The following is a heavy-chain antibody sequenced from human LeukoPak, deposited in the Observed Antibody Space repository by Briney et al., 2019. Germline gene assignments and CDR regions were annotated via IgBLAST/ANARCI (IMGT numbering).Heavy chain of an antibody. J-gene: IGHJ5*02. Sequence: ASVKVSCKASGYTFTGYYMHWVRQAPGQGLEWMGWINPNSGGTNYAQKFQGRVTMTRDTSISTAYMELSRLRSDDTAVYYCARGSVGVAVAGMNWFDPWGQGTLVTVSS. CDR3: ARGSVGVAVAGMNWFDP. CDR2: INPNSGGT. D-gene: IGHD6-19*01. V-gene: IGHV1-2*02. CDR1: GYTFTGYY.